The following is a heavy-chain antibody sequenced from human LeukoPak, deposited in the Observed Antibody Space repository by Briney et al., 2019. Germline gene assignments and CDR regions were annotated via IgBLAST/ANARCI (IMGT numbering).Heavy chain of an antibody. V-gene: IGHV3-13*01. CDR2: IGTAGDT. CDR1: GFTFSSYD. Sequence: GGSLRLSCAASGFTFSSYDMHWVRQATGKGLEWVSAIGTAGDTYYPGSVKGRFTISRENAKNSLYLQMNSLRAGDTAVYYCARVGVSDAFDIWGQGTMVTVSS. D-gene: IGHD3-16*01. CDR3: ARVGVSDAFDI. J-gene: IGHJ3*02.